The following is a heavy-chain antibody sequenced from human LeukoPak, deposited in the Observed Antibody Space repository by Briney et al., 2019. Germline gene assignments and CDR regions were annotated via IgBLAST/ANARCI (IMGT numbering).Heavy chain of an antibody. J-gene: IGHJ3*02. CDR3: AKDRCSGGSCHLDAFDI. V-gene: IGHV3-30-3*01. Sequence: PGGSLRLSCAASGFTFSSYAMHWVRQAPGEGLEWVAVISYDGSNKYYADSVKGRFTISRDNSKNTLYLQMNSLRAEDTAVYYCAKDRCSGGSCHLDAFDIWGQGTMVTVSS. CDR1: GFTFSSYA. CDR2: ISYDGSNK. D-gene: IGHD2-15*01.